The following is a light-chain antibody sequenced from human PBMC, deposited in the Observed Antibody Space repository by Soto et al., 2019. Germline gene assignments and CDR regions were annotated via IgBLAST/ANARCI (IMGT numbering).Light chain of an antibody. V-gene: IGLV2-18*02. CDR3: TSYATGSVYV. Sequence: QSVLTQPPSVSGSPGQSVTISCTGTSSDVGGYNRVSWYQQPPGKAPKLLIYDVSNRPSGGSTRFSSSKSGNTASLTISGLQAEDEADYYCTSYATGSVYVFGPGTKVNVL. J-gene: IGLJ1*01. CDR1: SSDVGGYNR. CDR2: DVS.